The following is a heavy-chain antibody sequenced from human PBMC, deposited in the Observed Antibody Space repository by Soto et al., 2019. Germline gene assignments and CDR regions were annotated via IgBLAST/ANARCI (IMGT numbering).Heavy chain of an antibody. D-gene: IGHD2-21*01. J-gene: IGHJ4*02. Sequence: EVQLVQSGAEVKKPGESLNISCKGFGYSFDTYWIAWVRRQPGKGLEWMGLIYPVDSDTTYSPSFQGRVTMSVDIDVNTAWLQWTSLKASDSAIYYCARGDSFVAGPDFDLWGQGTLVTVSS. CDR2: IYPVDSDT. CDR1: GYSFDTYW. CDR3: ARGDSFVAGPDFDL. V-gene: IGHV5-51*01.